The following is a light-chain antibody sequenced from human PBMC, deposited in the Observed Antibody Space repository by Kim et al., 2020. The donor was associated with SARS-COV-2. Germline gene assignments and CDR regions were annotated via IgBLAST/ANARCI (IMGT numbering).Light chain of an antibody. Sequence: PVTSACTRRSSSIASKYVQSYQQRPGSAPTTVIYADNQRPSGVPDRFSGSIDSSSNSASLTISGLKTEDEADYYCQSYDSSNPVVFGGGTQLTVL. CDR1: SSSIASKY. V-gene: IGLV6-57*03. CDR2: ADN. CDR3: QSYDSSNPVV. J-gene: IGLJ2*01.